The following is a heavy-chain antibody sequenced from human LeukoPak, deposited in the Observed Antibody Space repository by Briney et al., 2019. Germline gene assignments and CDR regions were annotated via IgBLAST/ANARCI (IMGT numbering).Heavy chain of an antibody. CDR1: GYTFSSHY. D-gene: IGHD3-22*01. J-gene: IGHJ2*01. Sequence: GASVKVSCKASGYTFSSHYMHWVRQAPGQGLEWMGIINPSGGSTSYGKKFQGRVTMTRDTSTSTVYMELSSLRSEDTAVYFCAGVGPFYYDSSVYPVTPTYWYFVLGGGGPLFIVSS. V-gene: IGHV1-46*01. CDR2: INPSGGST. CDR3: AGVGPFYYDSSVYPVTPTYWYFVL.